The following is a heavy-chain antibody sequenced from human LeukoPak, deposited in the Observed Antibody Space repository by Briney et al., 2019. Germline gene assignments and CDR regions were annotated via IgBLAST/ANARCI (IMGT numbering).Heavy chain of an antibody. D-gene: IGHD4-17*01. CDR1: GGSIGGYY. CDR2: IYYSGSS. Sequence: SETLSLTCTVSGGSIGGYYWSWIRQPPGKGLEWIAYIYYSGSSVYNPSLKGRVTISVDTSKNQFSLKLSSVTAADTAVYYCARHRDSGDYPLDYWGQGTLVTVSS. CDR3: ARHRDSGDYPLDY. J-gene: IGHJ4*02. V-gene: IGHV4-59*08.